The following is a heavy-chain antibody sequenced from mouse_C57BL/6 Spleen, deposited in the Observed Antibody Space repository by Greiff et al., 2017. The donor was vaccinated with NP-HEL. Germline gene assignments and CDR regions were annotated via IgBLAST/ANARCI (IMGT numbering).Heavy chain of an antibody. CDR2: IHPNSGST. V-gene: IGHV1-64*01. CDR1: GYTFTSYW. J-gene: IGHJ1*03. Sequence: QVQLQQPGAELVKPGASVKLSCKASGYTFTSYWMHWVKQRPGQGLEWIGMIHPNSGSTNYNEKFKSKATLTVDKSSSTAYMQLSSLTSEDSAVYYCARLGDDGRPPVWYFDVWGTGTTVTVSS. D-gene: IGHD2-3*01. CDR3: ARLGDDGRPPVWYFDV.